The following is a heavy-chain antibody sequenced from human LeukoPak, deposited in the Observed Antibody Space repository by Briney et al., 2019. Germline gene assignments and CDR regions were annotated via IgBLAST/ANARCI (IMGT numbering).Heavy chain of an antibody. Sequence: SQTLSLTCTVSGGSISSGSYYWSWIRQPAGKGLEWIGRIYTRGSTNYNPSLQSRVTRSVEPSKHQFSLKLSSVTAADTAVYYCARTGYSSSWYGFVDAFDIWGQGTMVTVSS. CDR2: IYTRGST. V-gene: IGHV4-61*02. J-gene: IGHJ3*02. D-gene: IGHD6-13*01. CDR3: ARTGYSSSWYGFVDAFDI. CDR1: GGSISSGSYY.